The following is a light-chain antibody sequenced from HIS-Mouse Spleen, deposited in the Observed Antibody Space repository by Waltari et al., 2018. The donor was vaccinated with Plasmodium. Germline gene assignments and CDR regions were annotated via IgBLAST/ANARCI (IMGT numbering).Light chain of an antibody. CDR2: EDS. J-gene: IGLJ3*02. Sequence: SSELTQPPSVSVSPGQTPRITCSGDALPKKHAYWYQQKSGQSTRLGIYEDSKRPSGIPERFSGSSSGTMATLTISGAQVEDEADYYCYSTDSSGNHRVFGGGTKLTVL. V-gene: IGLV3-10*01. CDR3: YSTDSSGNHRV. CDR1: ALPKKH.